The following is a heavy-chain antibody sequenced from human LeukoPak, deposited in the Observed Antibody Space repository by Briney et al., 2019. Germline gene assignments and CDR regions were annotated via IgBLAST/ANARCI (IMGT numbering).Heavy chain of an antibody. CDR3: ARDPGYSRPSSYGYFDH. CDR2: ITSSSDSI. D-gene: IGHD1-26*01. Sequence: GGSLRLSCAASGFTFSSYWMSWVRQAPGKGLECLSYITSSSDSIHYADSVRGRFTVSRDNAKNSLHLQMNSLRDEDTAVYYCARDPGYSRPSSYGYFDHWGQGTLATVSS. CDR1: GFTFSSYW. V-gene: IGHV3-48*02. J-gene: IGHJ4*02.